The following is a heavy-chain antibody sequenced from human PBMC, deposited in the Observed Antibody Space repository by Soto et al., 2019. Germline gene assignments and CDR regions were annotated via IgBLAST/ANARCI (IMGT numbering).Heavy chain of an antibody. D-gene: IGHD6-13*01. CDR2: INPNSGGT. J-gene: IGHJ6*02. Sequence: ASVKVSCKASGYTFTVYYMHLVRQAPGQGLEWMGWINPNSGGTSYAQKFQGWVTMTRDTSISTAYMELSRLRSDDTAVYYCARGHGEYSSSWYEHYYYGMDVWGQGTTGTVSS. CDR3: ARGHGEYSSSWYEHYYYGMDV. V-gene: IGHV1-2*04. CDR1: GYTFTVYY.